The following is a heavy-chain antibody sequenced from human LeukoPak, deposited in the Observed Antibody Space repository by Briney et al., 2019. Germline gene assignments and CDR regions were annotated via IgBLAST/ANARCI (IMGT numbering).Heavy chain of an antibody. CDR2: FDPEDGET. CDR3: ATSPTSHWFSYFDY. V-gene: IGHV1-24*01. J-gene: IGHJ4*02. CDR1: GYTLTELS. D-gene: IGHD3-9*01. Sequence: ASVKLSCKVSGYTLTELSMHWVRQAPGKGLEWMGGFDPEDGETIYAQKFQGRVTMTEDTSTDTAYMELSSLRSEDTAVYYCATSPTSHWFSYFDYWGQGTLVTVSS.